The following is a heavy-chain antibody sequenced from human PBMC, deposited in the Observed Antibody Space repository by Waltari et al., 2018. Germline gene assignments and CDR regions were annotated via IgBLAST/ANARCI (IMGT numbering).Heavy chain of an antibody. V-gene: IGHV3-21*02. CDR2: ITSSDYI. Sequence: EVQMVESGGGLVEPGGSLRLPCATSGFIFSSDSMCWVRQTPGKGLEWVSSITSSDYIYYSDSVEGRFTISRDNAKQSLYLQMNSLRAEDTAVYYCARDPPIIWNGYPPSMDVWGQGTTVTVSS. CDR1: GFIFSSDS. J-gene: IGHJ6*02. CDR3: ARDPPIIWNGYPPSMDV. D-gene: IGHD3-3*01.